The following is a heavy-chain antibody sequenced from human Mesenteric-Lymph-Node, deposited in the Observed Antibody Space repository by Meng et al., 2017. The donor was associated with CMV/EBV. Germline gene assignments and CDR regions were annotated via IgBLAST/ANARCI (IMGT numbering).Heavy chain of an antibody. V-gene: IGHV2-5*02. CDR1: GFSLRSSGMC. CDR3: ARYNWNYFDY. D-gene: IGHD1-20*01. J-gene: IGHJ4*02. CDR2: IYWDDDK. Sequence: LTGTCCGFSLRSSGMCVGWIRQPPGKALDWIALIYWDDDKRYSPSLKSRLTITGDTSKNQVVLTVTNLDPVDTGTYYWARYNWNYFDYWGQGTLVTVSS.